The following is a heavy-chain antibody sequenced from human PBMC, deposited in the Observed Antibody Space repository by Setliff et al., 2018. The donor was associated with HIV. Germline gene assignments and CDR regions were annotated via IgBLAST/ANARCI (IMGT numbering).Heavy chain of an antibody. J-gene: IGHJ6*02. CDR3: ARDNLYYNLYDGSPVYGMDV. CDR2: ISIGSGGAI. D-gene: IGHD3-3*01. CDR1: GFTFSNYD. V-gene: IGHV3-21*01. Sequence: GGSLRLSCAASGFTFSNYDMSWVRQAPGKGLEWVSSISIGSGGAIDYADSVQGRFTISRDNSKNSLYLQMNGLRVEDTGVYYCARDNLYYNLYDGSPVYGMDVWGQGTTVT.